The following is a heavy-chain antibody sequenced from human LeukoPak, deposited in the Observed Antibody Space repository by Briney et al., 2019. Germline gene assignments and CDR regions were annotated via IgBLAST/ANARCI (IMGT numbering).Heavy chain of an antibody. V-gene: IGHV1-3*04. Sequence: ASVKVSSKASGYDFTDYSIQWVRQAPGQRLEWMGWVNTGNGHTRYSPKFQGRVTIVRDTSASTAYMDLSSLTSEDTALCYCARGQWVGTTQAYYLQYWGQGTLVAVSS. J-gene: IGHJ4*02. CDR1: GYDFTDYS. CDR2: VNTGNGHT. CDR3: ARGQWVGTTQAYYLQY. D-gene: IGHD1-26*01.